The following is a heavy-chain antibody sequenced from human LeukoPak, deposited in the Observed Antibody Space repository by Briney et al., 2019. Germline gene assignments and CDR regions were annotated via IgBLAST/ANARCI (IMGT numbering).Heavy chain of an antibody. D-gene: IGHD6-19*01. CDR1: GFTFSDSW. J-gene: IGHJ4*02. Sequence: SGGSLRLSCVGSGFTFSDSWMHWVRQAPGKGLVWVSRISSDGSSTSYADSVKGRFTISRDNAKNTLYLQMNSLRAEDTALYYCAKDASGDSSGWGCDYWGQGTLLTVSS. V-gene: IGHV3-74*01. CDR3: AKDASGDSSGWGCDY. CDR2: ISSDGSST.